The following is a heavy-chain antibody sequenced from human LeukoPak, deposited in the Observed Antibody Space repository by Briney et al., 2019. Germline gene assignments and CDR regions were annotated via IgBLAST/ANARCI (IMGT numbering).Heavy chain of an antibody. V-gene: IGHV3-30*18. CDR2: ISYDGSNK. J-gene: IGHJ4*02. CDR1: GFTFSSYG. D-gene: IGHD3-10*01. Sequence: PGGSLRLSCAASGFTFSSYGMHWVRQAPGKRLEWVAVISYDGSNKYYADSVKGRFTISRDNSKNTLYLQMNSLRAEDTAVYYCAKARRYYGSGSYYRPIHYWGQGTLVTVSS. CDR3: AKARRYYGSGSYYRPIHY.